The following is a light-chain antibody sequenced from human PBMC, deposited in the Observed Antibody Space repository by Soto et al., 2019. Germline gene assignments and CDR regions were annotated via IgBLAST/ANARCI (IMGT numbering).Light chain of an antibody. V-gene: IGKV1-9*01. CDR3: QQLNSYPLT. Sequence: IQLTQSPSSLSASVGDRVTITCRASQGISSSLAWYQQKPGQAPKLLIYAASTLQSGVPSRFSGSGSGTDFPLTISSLQPEDFATYYCQQLNSYPLTCGGGTKVEIK. CDR2: AAS. CDR1: QGISSS. J-gene: IGKJ4*01.